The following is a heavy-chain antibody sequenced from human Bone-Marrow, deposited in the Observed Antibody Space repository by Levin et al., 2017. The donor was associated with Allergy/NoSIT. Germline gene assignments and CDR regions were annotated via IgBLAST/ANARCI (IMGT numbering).Heavy chain of an antibody. Sequence: GGSLRLSCAASGFTFSSYWMSWVRQAPGKGLEWVANIKQDGSEKYYVDSVKGRFTISRDNAKNSLYLQMNSLRAEDTAVYYCARERDFWSGYPSPPDGWGQGTTVTVSS. J-gene: IGHJ6*02. D-gene: IGHD3-3*01. CDR2: IKQDGSEK. CDR1: GFTFSSYW. CDR3: ARERDFWSGYPSPPDG. V-gene: IGHV3-7*01.